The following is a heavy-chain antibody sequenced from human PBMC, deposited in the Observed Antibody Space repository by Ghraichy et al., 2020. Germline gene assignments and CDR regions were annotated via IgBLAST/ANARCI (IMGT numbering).Heavy chain of an antibody. CDR1: GFTFSTYN. CDR3: ARDGRTDLPFDY. J-gene: IGHJ4*02. Sequence: GGSLRLSCAASGFTFSTYNMNWVRQAPGKGLEWLSYINSTGGTTYHADSVKGRFTISRDNAKNSLYLQMNSLRAEDTAVYYCARDGRTDLPFDYWGQGTLVTVSS. V-gene: IGHV3-48*03. CDR2: INSTGGTT. D-gene: IGHD1-1*01.